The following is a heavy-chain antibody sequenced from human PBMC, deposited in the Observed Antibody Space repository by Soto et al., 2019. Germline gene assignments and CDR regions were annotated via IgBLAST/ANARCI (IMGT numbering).Heavy chain of an antibody. J-gene: IGHJ4*02. CDR3: ATGIGTIDY. CDR2: IKRKTDGGTT. CDR1: GFSVNNAW. Sequence: EVQLVESGGGLVKPGGSLRLSCAGSGFSVNNAWMTWVRQAPGQGLECVARIKRKTDGGTTDYAAPVKGRFTISRDDSTNTMYLQMNSLKTEDTAVYYWATGIGTIDYWGQGALVTVSS. D-gene: IGHD3-10*01. V-gene: IGHV3-15*01.